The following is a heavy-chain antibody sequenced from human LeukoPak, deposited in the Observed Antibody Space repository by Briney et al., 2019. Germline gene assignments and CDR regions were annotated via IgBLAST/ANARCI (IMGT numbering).Heavy chain of an antibody. CDR1: GYSFTSYW. Sequence: GESLKISCKGSGYSFTSYWIGGVRQMPGKGLKWMGIIYPGDSDTRYSPSFQGQVTISADKSISTAYLQWSSLKASDTAMYYCARHPHYYDSSGHVVVYYFDYWGQGTLVTVSS. CDR3: ARHPHYYDSSGHVVVYYFDY. D-gene: IGHD3-22*01. J-gene: IGHJ4*02. CDR2: IYPGDSDT. V-gene: IGHV5-51*01.